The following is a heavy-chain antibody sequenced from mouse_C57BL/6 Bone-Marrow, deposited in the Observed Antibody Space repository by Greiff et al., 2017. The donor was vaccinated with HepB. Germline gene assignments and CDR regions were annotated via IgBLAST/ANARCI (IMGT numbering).Heavy chain of an antibody. V-gene: IGHV1-54*01. CDR2: INPGSGGT. CDR3: AYWGGYSPFDY. CDR1: GYAFTNYL. J-gene: IGHJ2*01. Sequence: QVQLKESGAELVRPGTSVKVSCKASGYAFTNYLIEWVKQRPGQGLEWIGVINPGSGGTNYNEKFKGKATLTADKSSSTAYMQLSSLTSEDSAVYFCAYWGGYSPFDYWGQGTTLTVSS.